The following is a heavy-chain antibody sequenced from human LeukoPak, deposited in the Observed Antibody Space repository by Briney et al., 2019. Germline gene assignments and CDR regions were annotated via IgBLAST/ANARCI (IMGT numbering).Heavy chain of an antibody. Sequence: GASVKVSCKASGYTFTSYAMHWVRQAPGQRLEWMGWINAGNGNTKYSQKFQGRVTITRDTSASTAYMELSSLRSEDTAVYYCARGGGSSFPGDYWGQGTLVTVSS. CDR1: GYTFTSYA. CDR3: ARGGGSSFPGDY. D-gene: IGHD6-13*01. CDR2: INAGNGNT. V-gene: IGHV1-3*01. J-gene: IGHJ4*02.